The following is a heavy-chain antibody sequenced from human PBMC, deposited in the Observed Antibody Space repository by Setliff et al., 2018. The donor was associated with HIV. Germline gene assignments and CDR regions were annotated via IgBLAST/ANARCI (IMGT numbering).Heavy chain of an antibody. D-gene: IGHD3-10*01. J-gene: IGHJ5*02. CDR2: ISHSGTT. CDR3: ATQITMVRGVVKWFDP. Sequence: PSETLSLTCSVSGHSISSGYYWGWIRQPPGKGLEWIGSISHSGTTYYNPSLKSRVTISVDTSKNQFSLNLSSVTAADTAVYYCATQITMVRGVVKWFDPWGQGTLVTVSS. CDR1: GHSISSGYY. V-gene: IGHV4-38-2*02.